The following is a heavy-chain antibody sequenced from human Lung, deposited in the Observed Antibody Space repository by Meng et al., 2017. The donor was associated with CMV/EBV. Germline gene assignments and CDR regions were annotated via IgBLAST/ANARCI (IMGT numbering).Heavy chain of an antibody. CDR1: GFTFSNYA. D-gene: IGHD2-21*01. J-gene: IGHJ4*02. CDR3: ATGDLVVMIAIPLDY. V-gene: IGHV3-30-3*01. CDR2: ISYDGSNK. Sequence: SXAASGFTFSNYAMHWVRQAPGKGLEWVAVISYDGSNKYYADSVKGRFTISRDDSKNTLYLQMNSLRAEDTAVYYCATGDLVVMIAIPLDYWGRGTXVTVSS.